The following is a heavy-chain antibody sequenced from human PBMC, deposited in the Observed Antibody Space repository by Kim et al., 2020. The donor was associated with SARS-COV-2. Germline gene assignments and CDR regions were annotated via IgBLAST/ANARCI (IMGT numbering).Heavy chain of an antibody. D-gene: IGHD3-16*02. CDR1: GFTFSSYA. CDR3: AKDRAPNYDYVWGSYRYNWFDP. CDR2: ISGSGGST. V-gene: IGHV3-23*01. Sequence: GGSLRLSCAASGFTFSSYAMSWVRQAPGKGLERVSAISGSGGSTYYADSVKGRFTISRDNSKNTLYLQMNSLRAEDTAVYYCAKDRAPNYDYVWGSYRYNWFDPWGQGTLVTVSS. J-gene: IGHJ5*02.